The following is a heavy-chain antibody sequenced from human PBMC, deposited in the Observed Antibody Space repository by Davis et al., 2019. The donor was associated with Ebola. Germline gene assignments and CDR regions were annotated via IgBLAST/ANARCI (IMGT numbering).Heavy chain of an antibody. D-gene: IGHD2-2*01. V-gene: IGHV3-30-3*01. CDR1: GFTFSSYA. CDR3: ARDRGYCSSTSCYPYYYYYMDV. CDR2: ISYDGSNK. Sequence: GESLKISCAASGFTFSSYAMHWVRQAPGKGLEWVAVISYDGSNKYYADSVKGRFTISRDNSKNTLYLQMNSLRAEDTAVYYCARDRGYCSSTSCYPYYYYYMDVWGKGTTVTVSS. J-gene: IGHJ6*03.